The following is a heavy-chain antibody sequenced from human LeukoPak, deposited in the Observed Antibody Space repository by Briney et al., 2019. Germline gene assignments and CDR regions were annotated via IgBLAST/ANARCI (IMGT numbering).Heavy chain of an antibody. V-gene: IGHV3-23*01. CDR1: GFTFDNYA. CDR2: ISGSGGST. CDR3: ASRSIFGVHFDY. D-gene: IGHD3-3*01. Sequence: GGSLRLSCAASGFTFDNYAMTWVRQAPGKGLEWVSAISGSGGSTYYADSVKGRFTISRDNSKNTLYLQMNSLRAEDTAVYYCASRSIFGVHFDYWGQGTLVTVSS. J-gene: IGHJ4*02.